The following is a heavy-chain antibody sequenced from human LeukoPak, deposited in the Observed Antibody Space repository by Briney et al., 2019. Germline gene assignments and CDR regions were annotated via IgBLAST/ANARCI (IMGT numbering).Heavy chain of an antibody. D-gene: IGHD4-17*01. CDR3: ARDYGDYVYCLWD. V-gene: IGHV1-2*02. CDR2: INPNSGGT. J-gene: IGHJ4*02. CDR1: GYTFTGYY. Sequence: GASVKVSCKASGYTFTGYYMHWVRQAPGQGLEWMGWINPNSGGTNYAQKFRGRVTMTRDTSISTAYMELSRLRSDDTAVYYCARDYGDYVYCLWDWGQGTLVTVSS.